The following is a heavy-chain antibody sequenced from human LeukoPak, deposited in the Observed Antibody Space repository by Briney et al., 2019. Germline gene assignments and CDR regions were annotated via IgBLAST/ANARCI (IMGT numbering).Heavy chain of an antibody. CDR1: GFAFSNYF. CDR2: INQDGSWT. J-gene: IGHJ4*02. V-gene: IGHV3-7*01. CDR3: ARDEGVPVNYRFDY. Sequence: GGSLRLSCVASGFAFSNYFMSWVRRAPGKGREWVGHINQDGSWTNYKDSVKGRFTISRDNARSSLYLQTNSLRAEDTAVYYCARDEGVPVNYRFDYWGQGTLVTVSS. D-gene: IGHD3-16*02.